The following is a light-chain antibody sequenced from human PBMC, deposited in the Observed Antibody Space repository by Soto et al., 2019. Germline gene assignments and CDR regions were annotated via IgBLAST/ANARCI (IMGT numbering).Light chain of an antibody. Sequence: DIVMTPSPDSLAVSLDERATINCKSSQSVLYSSNNKNYLAWYQQKPGQPPKLLIYWASTRESGVPDRFSGSGSGTDFTLTISSLQAEDVAVYYCQQYYSTPYTFGQGTKLEIK. V-gene: IGKV4-1*01. J-gene: IGKJ2*01. CDR2: WAS. CDR1: QSVLYSSNNKNY. CDR3: QQYYSTPYT.